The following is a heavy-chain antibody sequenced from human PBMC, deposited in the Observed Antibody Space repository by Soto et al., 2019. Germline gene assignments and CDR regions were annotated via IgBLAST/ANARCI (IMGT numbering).Heavy chain of an antibody. D-gene: IGHD1-1*01. J-gene: IGHJ3*02. V-gene: IGHV1-69*02. CDR1: GGTFSSQT. Sequence: QVQLVQSGAEVKEPGSSVKVSCKVSGGTFSSQTINWVRQVPGQGLEWMGSVIPIIGEGKYAQSFLGRVKITADRPTSTAYMELSSLRSEDTAVYYCARPAVNDLDADSSAFDIWGQGTMVTVSS. CDR2: VIPIIGEG. CDR3: ARPAVNDLDADSSAFDI.